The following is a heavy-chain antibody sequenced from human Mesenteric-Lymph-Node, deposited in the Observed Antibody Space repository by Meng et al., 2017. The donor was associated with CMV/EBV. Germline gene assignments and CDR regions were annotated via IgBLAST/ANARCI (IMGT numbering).Heavy chain of an antibody. J-gene: IGHJ6*02. V-gene: IGHV4-39*07. CDR2: IYYSGST. D-gene: IGHD2-15*01. CDR3: ARDGGGVGYCSGGSCYQDNYYYYYGMDV. Sequence: LRLSCTVSGGSISSRSYYWGWIRQPPGKGLEWIGSIYYSGSTYYNPSLKSRVTISVDTSKNQFSLKLSSVTAADTAVYYCARDGGGVGYCSGGSCYQDNYYYYYGMDVWGQGTTVTVSS. CDR1: GGSISSRSYY.